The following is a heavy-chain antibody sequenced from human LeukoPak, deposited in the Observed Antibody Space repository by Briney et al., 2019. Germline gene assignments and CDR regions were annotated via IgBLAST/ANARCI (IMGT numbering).Heavy chain of an antibody. J-gene: IGHJ3*02. D-gene: IGHD4-17*01. Sequence: ASVKVSCKASGYTFTSYAMHWVRQAPGQRREWMGWINAGNGNTKYSQKFQGRVTITRDTSASTAYMELSSLRSEDTAVYYCASDYGDYVHDAFDIWGQGTMVTVSS. CDR3: ASDYGDYVHDAFDI. V-gene: IGHV1-3*01. CDR1: GYTFTSYA. CDR2: INAGNGNT.